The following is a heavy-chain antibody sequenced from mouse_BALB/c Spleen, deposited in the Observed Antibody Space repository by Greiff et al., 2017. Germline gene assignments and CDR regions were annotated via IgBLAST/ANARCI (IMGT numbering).Heavy chain of an antibody. Sequence: QVQLQQSGAELVKPGASVKLSCKASGYTFTSYYMYWVKQRPGQGLEWIGEINPSNGGTNFNEKFKSKATLTVDKSSSTAYMQLSSLTSEDSAVYYCTRLDGTEYAMDYWGQGTSVTVSA. CDR2: INPSNGGT. CDR1: GYTFTSYY. V-gene: IGHV1S81*02. J-gene: IGHJ4*01. CDR3: TRLDGTEYAMDY. D-gene: IGHD4-1*01.